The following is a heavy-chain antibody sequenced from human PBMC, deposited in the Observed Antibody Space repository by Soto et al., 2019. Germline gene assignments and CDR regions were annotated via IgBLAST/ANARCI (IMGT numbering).Heavy chain of an antibody. CDR2: ISAYNGNT. D-gene: IGHD2-2*01. J-gene: IGHJ5*02. CDR3: ARDREDMVVVPAAPAHWFDP. CDR1: GYTFTSSG. Sequence: GSSVKVSYKASGYTFTSSGISWVRQAPGQGREWMGWISAYNGNTNYAQTLQGRVPMTTDTSTSTAYMELRSLSSDDTAVYYCARDREDMVVVPAAPAHWFDPWGQGTLVTAPQ. V-gene: IGHV1-18*01.